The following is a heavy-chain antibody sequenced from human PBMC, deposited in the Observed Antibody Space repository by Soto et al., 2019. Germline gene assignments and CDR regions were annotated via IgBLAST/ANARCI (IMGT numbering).Heavy chain of an antibody. J-gene: IGHJ6*02. D-gene: IGHD2-21*02. V-gene: IGHV3-43*01. CDR3: AKDMTEHIVVVTAIPDYWGDYYYGMDV. Sequence: GGSLRLSCAASGFTFDDYTMHWVRQAPGKGLEWVSLISWDGGSTYYADSVKGRFTISRDNSKNSLYLQMNSLRTEDTALYYCAKDMTEHIVVVTAIPDYWGDYYYGMDVWGQGTTVTVSS. CDR2: ISWDGGST. CDR1: GFTFDDYT.